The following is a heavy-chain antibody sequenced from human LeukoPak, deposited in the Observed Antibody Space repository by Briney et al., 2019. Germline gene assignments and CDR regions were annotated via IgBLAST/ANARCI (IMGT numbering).Heavy chain of an antibody. Sequence: GGSLRLSCEVSGLIFETYGMHWVRQAPGKGLEWVGVISKNGSNTYYGDSVKGRFTISRDNTNNTLSLQMNGLTTEDTGVYFCVKGRRGSSYVHYFDSWGQGTLVTVSS. CDR1: GLIFETYG. CDR2: ISKNGSNT. D-gene: IGHD5-18*01. CDR3: VKGRRGSSYVHYFDS. V-gene: IGHV3-30*18. J-gene: IGHJ4*02.